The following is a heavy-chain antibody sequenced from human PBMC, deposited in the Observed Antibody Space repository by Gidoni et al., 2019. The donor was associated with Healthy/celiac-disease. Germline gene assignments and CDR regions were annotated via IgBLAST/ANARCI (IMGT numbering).Heavy chain of an antibody. D-gene: IGHD3-22*01. CDR3: ARGPYYYDSPYYFDY. Sequence: EVQLVESGGGVVWPGGSLRLSCAAAGFTFADYGMSWVRQPPGKGLEWVSDINWNGVSTGYGDSEKGRFTISRDNAKNSLYLQMNSLRAEDTALYHCARGPYYYDSPYYFDYWCQGTLVTVSS. V-gene: IGHV3-20*01. J-gene: IGHJ4*02. CDR2: INWNGVST. CDR1: GFTFADYG.